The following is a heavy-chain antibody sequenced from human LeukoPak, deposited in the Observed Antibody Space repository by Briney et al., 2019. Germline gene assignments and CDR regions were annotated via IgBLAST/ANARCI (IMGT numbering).Heavy chain of an antibody. Sequence: GRSLRLSCAASGFTFSSYAMHWVRQAPGKGLEWVAVISYDGSNKYYADSVKGRFTISRDNSKNTLYLQMNSLRAEDTAVYYCARDETYYYDSSGYYYSFSIDYWGQGTQVTVSS. CDR1: GFTFSSYA. V-gene: IGHV3-30*04. J-gene: IGHJ4*02. CDR3: ARDETYYYDSSGYYYSFSIDY. CDR2: ISYDGSNK. D-gene: IGHD3-22*01.